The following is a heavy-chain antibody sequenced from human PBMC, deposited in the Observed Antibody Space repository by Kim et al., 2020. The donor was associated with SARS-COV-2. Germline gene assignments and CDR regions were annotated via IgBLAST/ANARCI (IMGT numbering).Heavy chain of an antibody. D-gene: IGHD6-19*01. V-gene: IGHV1-18*01. CDR2: ISAYNGNT. CDR1: GYTFTSYG. Sequence: ASVKVSCKASGYTFTSYGISWVRQAPGQGLEWMGWISAYNGNTNYAQKLQGRVTMTTDTSTSTAYMELRSLRSDDTAVYYCASQGRRIAVAVNYYYYGMDVWGQGTTVTVSS. J-gene: IGHJ6*02. CDR3: ASQGRRIAVAVNYYYYGMDV.